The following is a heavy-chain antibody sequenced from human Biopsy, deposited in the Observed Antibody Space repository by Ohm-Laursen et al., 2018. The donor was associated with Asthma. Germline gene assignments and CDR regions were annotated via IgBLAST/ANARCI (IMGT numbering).Heavy chain of an antibody. CDR2: ISFDGTNR. D-gene: IGHD1-26*01. J-gene: IGHJ4*02. CDR3: AKEVFPGWELRRGPDF. V-gene: IGHV3-30*18. CDR1: GFSFSNYG. Sequence: SLRLSCTAAGFSFSNYGMHWVRQAPGKGLDWVAVISFDGTNRNYTDSVKGRFTISRDNSRNTLHLEMNSLRAEDTAVYFCAKEVFPGWELRRGPDFWGQGTLVTVSS.